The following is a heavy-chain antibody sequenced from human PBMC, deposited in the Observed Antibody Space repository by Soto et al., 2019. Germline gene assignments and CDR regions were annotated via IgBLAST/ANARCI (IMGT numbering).Heavy chain of an antibody. V-gene: IGHV4-59*08. CDR3: ARRWGSYFDY. CDR1: GGSISSYY. CDR2: IYYSGST. Sequence: QVQLQESGPGLVKPSETLSLTCTVSGGSISSYYWSVIRQPPGKGLEWIGYIYYSGSTNYNPSLKSRVTISVDTSKNQFSLKLSSVTAADTAVYYCARRWGSYFDYWGQGTLVTVSS. D-gene: IGHD7-27*01. J-gene: IGHJ4*02.